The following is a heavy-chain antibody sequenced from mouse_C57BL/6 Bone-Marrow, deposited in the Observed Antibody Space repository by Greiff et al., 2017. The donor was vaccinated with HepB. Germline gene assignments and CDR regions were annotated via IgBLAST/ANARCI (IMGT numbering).Heavy chain of an antibody. CDR1: GYSITSGYY. D-gene: IGHD2-1*01. CDR3: AKEVYSY. J-gene: IGHJ3*01. V-gene: IGHV3-6*01. CDR2: ISYDGSN. Sequence: EVKVEESGPGLVKPSQSLSLTCSVTGYSITSGYYWNWIRQFPGNKLEWLGYISYDGSNNYHPSLKNRISITRDTSKNQFFLKLNSVTTEDTATYYCAKEVYSYWGQGTLVTVSA.